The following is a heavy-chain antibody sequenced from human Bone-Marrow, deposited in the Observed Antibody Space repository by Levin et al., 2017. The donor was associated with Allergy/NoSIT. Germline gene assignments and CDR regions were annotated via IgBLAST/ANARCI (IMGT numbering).Heavy chain of an antibody. D-gene: IGHD3-22*01. CDR2: ISYDGSNK. CDR3: ARDHLRTYYYDSSGPVYYYGMDV. CDR1: GFTFSSYA. Sequence: PGGSLRLSCAASGFTFSSYAMHWVRQAPGKGLEWVAVISYDGSNKYYADSVKGRFTISRDNSKNTLYLQMNSLRAEDTAVYYCARDHLRTYYYDSSGPVYYYGMDVWGQGTTVTVSS. V-gene: IGHV3-30*04. J-gene: IGHJ6*02.